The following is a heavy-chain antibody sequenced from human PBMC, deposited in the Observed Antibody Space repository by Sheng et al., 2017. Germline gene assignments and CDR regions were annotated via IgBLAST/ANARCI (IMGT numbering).Heavy chain of an antibody. V-gene: IGHV3-30*02. Sequence: QVQLVESGGGVVQPGGSLRLSCAASGFTFSSYGMHWVRQAPGKGLEWVAFIRYDGSNKYYADSVKGRFTISRDNSKNTLYLQMNSLRAEDTAVYYCAKGFGRSHYFDYWGQGTLVTVSS. CDR2: IRYDGSNK. CDR3: AKGFGRSHYFDY. J-gene: IGHJ4*02. CDR1: GFTFSSYG. D-gene: IGHD3-10*01.